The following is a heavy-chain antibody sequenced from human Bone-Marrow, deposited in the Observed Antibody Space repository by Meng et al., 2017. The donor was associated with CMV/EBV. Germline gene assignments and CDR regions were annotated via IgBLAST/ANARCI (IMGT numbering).Heavy chain of an antibody. Sequence: SVKVSCKASGGSLSTYGINWVRQAPGQGLEWMGGILPVFGSTKYAQQFQGRVTFSLDESTGTAYMDLGSLRSDDTAVYFCARVGYCSTSGCEKGGLDIWGQGTLVNVAS. CDR1: GGSLSTYG. J-gene: IGHJ3*02. D-gene: IGHD2-2*03. CDR2: ILPVFGST. V-gene: IGHV1-69*13. CDR3: ARVGYCSTSGCEKGGLDI.